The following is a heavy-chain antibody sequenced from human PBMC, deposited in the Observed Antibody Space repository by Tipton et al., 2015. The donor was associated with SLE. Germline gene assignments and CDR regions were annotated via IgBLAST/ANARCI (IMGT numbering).Heavy chain of an antibody. CDR3: ARVDGAYDQYYLDY. Sequence: TLSLTCTVSGGSISRYYWSWIRQPPGKGLEWIGYIYYSENTKYNPSLKSRVTISVDTSKNHFSLNLTSVTAADTAVYYCARVDGAYDQYYLDYWGQGTLVTVSS. V-gene: IGHV4-59*01. CDR2: IYYSENT. J-gene: IGHJ4*02. CDR1: GGSISRYY. D-gene: IGHD4-17*01.